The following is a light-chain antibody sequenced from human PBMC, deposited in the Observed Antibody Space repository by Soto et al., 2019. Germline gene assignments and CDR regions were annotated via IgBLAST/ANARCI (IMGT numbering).Light chain of an antibody. V-gene: IGKV3-11*01. CDR3: QQRSSWPS. J-gene: IGKJ5*01. CDR1: QSVSSAY. Sequence: EIVLTPSPGTLSLSPVERATLSCRASQSVSSAYLAWYQQKPGQAPRLLIYDASNRATGIPARFSGSGSGTDFTLTISSLEPEDFAVYHCQQRSSWPSFGQGTRLEIK. CDR2: DAS.